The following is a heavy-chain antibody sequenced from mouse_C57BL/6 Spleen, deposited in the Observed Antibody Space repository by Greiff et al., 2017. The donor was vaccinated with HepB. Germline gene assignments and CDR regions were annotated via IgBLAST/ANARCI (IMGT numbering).Heavy chain of an antibody. V-gene: IGHV1-80*01. Sequence: VKLQESGAELVKPGASVKISCKASGYAFSSYWMNWVKQRPGKGLEWIGQIYPGDGDTNYNGKFKGKATLTADKSSSTAYMQLSSLTSEDSAVYFWARGAYYSNYGAMDYWGQGTSVTVSS. CDR1: GYAFSSYW. CDR3: ARGAYYSNYGAMDY. D-gene: IGHD2-5*01. J-gene: IGHJ4*01. CDR2: IYPGDGDT.